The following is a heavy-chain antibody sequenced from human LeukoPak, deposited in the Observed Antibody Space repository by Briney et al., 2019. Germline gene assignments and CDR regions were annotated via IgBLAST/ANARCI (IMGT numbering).Heavy chain of an antibody. D-gene: IGHD3-3*01. CDR3: AREAFGVVIYFDY. Sequence: XXPXXGXXXXPNIKQDGSEKYYVDSVKGRFTISRDNAKNSLYLQMNSLRAEDTAVYYCAREAFGVVIYFDYWGQGTLVTVSS. V-gene: IGHV3-7*03. J-gene: IGHJ4*02. CDR2: IKQDGSEK.